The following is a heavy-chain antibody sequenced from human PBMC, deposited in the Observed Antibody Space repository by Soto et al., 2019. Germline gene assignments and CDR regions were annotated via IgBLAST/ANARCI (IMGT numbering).Heavy chain of an antibody. CDR3: ASLGVIAAAGLSKYGMDV. CDR2: IILIGST. Sequence: SETLSLTCAVYGGSFSGYYWSWIRQPPGKGLEWIGEIILIGSTNYNPSFKSRVTISVDTSKNHFSLKLGSVTAADTAFFYCASLGVIAAAGLSKYGMDVWGQGTTVTVSS. V-gene: IGHV4-34*12. D-gene: IGHD6-13*01. J-gene: IGHJ6*02. CDR1: GGSFSGYY.